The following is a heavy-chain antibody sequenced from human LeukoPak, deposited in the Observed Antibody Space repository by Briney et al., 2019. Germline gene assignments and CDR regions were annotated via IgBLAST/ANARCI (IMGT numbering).Heavy chain of an antibody. D-gene: IGHD3-10*01. Sequence: ASVKVSCKASGYTFTSYGISWVRQATGQGLEWMGWMNPNSGNTGYAQKFQGRVTMTRNTSISTAYMELSSLRSEDTAVYYCARGRRASYYYGSGSYYRPFDPWGQGTLVTVSS. CDR3: ARGRRASYYYGSGSYYRPFDP. CDR1: GYTFTSYG. V-gene: IGHV1-8*02. CDR2: MNPNSGNT. J-gene: IGHJ5*02.